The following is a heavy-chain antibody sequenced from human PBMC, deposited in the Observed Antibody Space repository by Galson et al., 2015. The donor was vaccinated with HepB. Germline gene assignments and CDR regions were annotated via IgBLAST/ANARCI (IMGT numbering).Heavy chain of an antibody. Sequence: SLRLSCAASGFTVGGNYMSWVRQAPGKGLEWVSVIYSGGSTYYADSVKGRFTISRDNSKNTLYLQMNSLRAEDTAVYYCASCLRYFDWLLSKGYYYYGMDVWGQGTTVTVSS. CDR2: IYSGGST. V-gene: IGHV3-53*01. CDR3: ASCLRYFDWLLSKGYYYYGMDV. D-gene: IGHD3-9*01. CDR1: GFTVGGNY. J-gene: IGHJ6*02.